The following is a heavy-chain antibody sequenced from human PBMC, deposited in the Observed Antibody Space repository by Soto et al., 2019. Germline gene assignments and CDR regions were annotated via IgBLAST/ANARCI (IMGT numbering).Heavy chain of an antibody. CDR2: IIPILGTA. J-gene: IGHJ6*02. CDR3: ARDDSNYPGRYGMDV. Sequence: QVQLVQSGAEVKKPGSSVKVSCKAPGGTFGTHGISWVRQAPGQGLECMGRIIPILGTANYAQMFQGRVTISADESTSTVYMELSSLRSDDTAVYYCARDDSNYPGRYGMDVWGQGTTVTVSS. D-gene: IGHD4-4*01. V-gene: IGHV1-69*11. CDR1: GGTFGTHG.